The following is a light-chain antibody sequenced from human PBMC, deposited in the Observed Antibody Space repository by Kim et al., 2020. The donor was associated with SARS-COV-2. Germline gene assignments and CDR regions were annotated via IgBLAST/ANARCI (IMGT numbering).Light chain of an antibody. Sequence: VSQGQTASITCAGDKLGEKYASWYQQKPGQSPVLVIHQDTKRPSGIPERFSGSNAGNTATLTISGTQAMDEADYYCQAWDSSTAVFGGGTQLTVL. V-gene: IGLV3-1*01. J-gene: IGLJ3*02. CDR1: KLGEKY. CDR2: QDT. CDR3: QAWDSSTAV.